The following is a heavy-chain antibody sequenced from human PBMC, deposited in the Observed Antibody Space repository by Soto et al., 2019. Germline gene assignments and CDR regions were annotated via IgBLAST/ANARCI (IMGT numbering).Heavy chain of an antibody. CDR1: GGSISSGDYY. J-gene: IGHJ4*02. V-gene: IGHV4-30-4*01. D-gene: IGHD3-10*01. CDR2: IYYSGST. CDR3: ARGEKRITMVRGWGYFDY. Sequence: SETLSLTCTVSGGSISSGDYYWSWIRQPPGKGLEWIGYIYYSGSTYYNPSLKSRVTISVDTSKNQFSLKLSSVTAAGTAVYYCARGEKRITMVRGWGYFDYWGQGTLVTVSS.